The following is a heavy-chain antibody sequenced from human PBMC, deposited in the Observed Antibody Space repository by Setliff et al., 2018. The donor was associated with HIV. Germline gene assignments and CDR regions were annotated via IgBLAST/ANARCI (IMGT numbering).Heavy chain of an antibody. CDR2: ISGFNGNT. Sequence: ASVKVSCKASGYSFARYGLSWVRQAPGQGLEWMGWISGFNGNTKYAQSFQDRVAMTTETATSTAYMEMRSLRSDDTAVYFCARVPYRSAWFSGGQDAFDIWGQGTMVTVSS. CDR3: ARVPYRSAWFSGGQDAFDI. V-gene: IGHV1-18*01. CDR1: GYSFARYG. D-gene: IGHD6-19*01. J-gene: IGHJ3*02.